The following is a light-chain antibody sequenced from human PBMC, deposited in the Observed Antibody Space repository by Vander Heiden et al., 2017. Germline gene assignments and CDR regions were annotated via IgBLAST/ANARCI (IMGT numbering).Light chain of an antibody. CDR1: SSDVGGYNY. Sequence: QSALTQPRSVSGSPGQSVTISCTGTSSDVGGYNYVSWYQQHPGKSPKLVIYDVTERPSGAPDRFSGSKSGNTASMTSSGLQAEEEAEYFRCSDADNDAYVFGTGTEVTVL. J-gene: IGLJ1*01. V-gene: IGLV2-11*01. CDR2: DVT. CDR3: CSDADNDAYV.